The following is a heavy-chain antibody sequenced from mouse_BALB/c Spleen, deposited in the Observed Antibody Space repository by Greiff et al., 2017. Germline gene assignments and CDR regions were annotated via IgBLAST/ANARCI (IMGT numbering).Heavy chain of an antibody. CDR3: AREGYYYGSSSAWFAY. J-gene: IGHJ3*01. CDR2: IDPYYGGT. CDR1: GYSFTGYN. V-gene: IGHV1-39*01. Sequence: VQLKQSGPELEKPGASVKISCKASGYSFTGYNMNWVKQSNGKSLEWIGNIDPYYGGTSYNQKFKGKATLTVDKSSSTAYMQLKSLTSEDSAVYYCAREGYYYGSSSAWFAYWGQGTLVTVSA. D-gene: IGHD1-1*01.